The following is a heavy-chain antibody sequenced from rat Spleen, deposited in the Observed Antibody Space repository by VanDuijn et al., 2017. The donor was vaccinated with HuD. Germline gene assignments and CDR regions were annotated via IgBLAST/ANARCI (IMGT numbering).Heavy chain of an antibody. D-gene: IGHD5-1*01. J-gene: IGHJ1*01. CDR2: IDNAGST. CDR3: ARSAINWEGWYFDF. CDR1: GYSITSSYR. V-gene: IGHV3-3*01. Sequence: EVQPQESGPGLVKPSQSLSLTCSVNGYSITSSYRWNWIRKFPGNKLEWMGYIDNAGSTNYNPSLKSRISISRDTSKNQFFLQVNSVSPEETATYYCARSAINWEGWYFDFWGPGTMVTVSS.